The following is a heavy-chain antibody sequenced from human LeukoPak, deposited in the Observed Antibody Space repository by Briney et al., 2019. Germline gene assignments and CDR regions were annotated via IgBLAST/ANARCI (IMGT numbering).Heavy chain of an antibody. Sequence: SETLSLTCSISGDSITTNSYWWGCIRQSPGKGLEWIGSIYSSGNSYYNPSLKTRATISPDTSKNQYSLRLTSVTAADTAIYYCARRGIWDLQIGNWFDPWGQGFLVIVSS. D-gene: IGHD3-16*01. CDR3: ARRGIWDLQIGNWFDP. J-gene: IGHJ5*02. CDR1: GDSITTNSYW. CDR2: IYSSGNS. V-gene: IGHV4-39*01.